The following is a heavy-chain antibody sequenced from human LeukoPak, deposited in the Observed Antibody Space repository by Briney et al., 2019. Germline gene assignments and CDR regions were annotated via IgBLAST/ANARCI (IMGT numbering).Heavy chain of an antibody. CDR1: GFTFSSYD. CDR2: ILYDGSNK. J-gene: IGHJ3*02. Sequence: GRSLRLSCAASGFTFSSYDMHWVRQAPGKGLEWVALILYDGSNKNYADSVKGRFTISRDNSKNTLFLRMNSLRAEDTAVYYCAREASDAFDIWGQGTMVTVSS. V-gene: IGHV3-33*01. CDR3: AREASDAFDI.